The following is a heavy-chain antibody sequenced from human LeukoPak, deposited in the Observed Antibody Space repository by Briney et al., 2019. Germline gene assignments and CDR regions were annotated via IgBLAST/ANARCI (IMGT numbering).Heavy chain of an antibody. Sequence: SETLSLTCAVYGGSFSGYYWSWIRQPPGKGLEWIGYIYYSGSTNYNPSLKSRVTISVDTSKNQFSLKLSSVTAADTAVYYCARDKFGDGYNPADYWGQGTLVTVSS. CDR1: GGSFSGYY. D-gene: IGHD5-24*01. J-gene: IGHJ4*02. CDR2: IYYSGST. CDR3: ARDKFGDGYNPADY. V-gene: IGHV4-59*01.